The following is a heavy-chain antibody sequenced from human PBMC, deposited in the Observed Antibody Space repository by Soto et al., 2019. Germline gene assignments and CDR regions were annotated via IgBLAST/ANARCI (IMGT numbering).Heavy chain of an antibody. CDR3: ARDGPIQQLGQSYQF. J-gene: IGHJ1*01. D-gene: IGHD4-4*01. CDR1: GFPFTVFW. Sequence: EVQLVESGGALVQPGGSLRLSCAASGFPFTVFWMSWVRRVPGKGLEWLANINQGGSETYYVDSVKGRFTISRDNAATLGHLEMNSLGAEDTAVYYCARDGPIQQLGQSYQFWGQGTLVTVSS. CDR2: INQGGSET. V-gene: IGHV3-7*01.